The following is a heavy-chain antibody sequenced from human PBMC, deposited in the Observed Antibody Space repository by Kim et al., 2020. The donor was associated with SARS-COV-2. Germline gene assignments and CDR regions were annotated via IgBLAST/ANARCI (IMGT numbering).Heavy chain of an antibody. CDR1: GYTFSSNH. Sequence: ASVKVSCKASGYTFSSNHMHWVRQAPGQGLEWMGMITPIDANTNYAQRFRGRATMTRDSSTNTVYMELSSLTSDDTAVYFCARDLSGCWTFDYWGRGTRVAVSS. CDR2: ITPIDANT. D-gene: IGHD3-10*01. CDR3: ARDLSGCWTFDY. J-gene: IGHJ4*02. V-gene: IGHV1-46*01.